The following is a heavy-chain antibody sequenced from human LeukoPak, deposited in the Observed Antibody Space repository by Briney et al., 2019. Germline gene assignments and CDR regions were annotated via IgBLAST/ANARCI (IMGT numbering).Heavy chain of an antibody. CDR3: ARAKSVVVGSHQTHY. Sequence: PGGSLRLSCAASGFTFSDYYMSWIRQAPGKGLEWVSYISSSGITIYYADSVKGRFTISRDNAKNSLYLQMNSLRAEDTAVYYCARAKSVVVGSHQTHYWGQGTLVTVSS. CDR2: ISSSGITI. CDR1: GFTFSDYY. D-gene: IGHD3-22*01. J-gene: IGHJ4*02. V-gene: IGHV3-11*01.